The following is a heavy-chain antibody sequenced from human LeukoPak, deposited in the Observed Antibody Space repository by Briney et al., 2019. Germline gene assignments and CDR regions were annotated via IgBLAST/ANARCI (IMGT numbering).Heavy chain of an antibody. Sequence: GGSLRLSCGDSGFTFSRSWMTWVRQAPGKGLEWVANIKEDGSAQNYVDSVKGRFTISRDNAKNTLYLQMNSLRAEDTAVYYCARGGLNALEAFDIWGQGTLVTVCS. CDR3: ARGGLNALEAFDI. CDR2: IKEDGSAQ. CDR1: GFTFSRSW. V-gene: IGHV3-7*02. D-gene: IGHD1-1*01. J-gene: IGHJ3*02.